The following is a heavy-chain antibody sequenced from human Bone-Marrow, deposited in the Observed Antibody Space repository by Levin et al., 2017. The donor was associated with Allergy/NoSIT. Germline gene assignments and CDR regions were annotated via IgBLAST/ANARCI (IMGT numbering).Heavy chain of an antibody. D-gene: IGHD3-22*01. Sequence: GGSLRLSCAASGFIFSSYGMHWVRQAPGKGLEWVAVICYDGTNKYYANSVKGRFTISRDNSKNTLYLQINSLRDEDTAVYYCARGWLAELKDSDYWGQGTLVTVSS. CDR3: ARGWLAELKDSDY. CDR2: ICYDGTNK. J-gene: IGHJ4*02. V-gene: IGHV3-33*01. CDR1: GFIFSSYG.